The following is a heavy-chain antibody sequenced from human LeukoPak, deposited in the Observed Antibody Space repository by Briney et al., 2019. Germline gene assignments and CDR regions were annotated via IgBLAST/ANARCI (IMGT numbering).Heavy chain of an antibody. J-gene: IGHJ4*02. V-gene: IGHV1-18*01. D-gene: IGHD6-13*01. CDR2: ISTYNGNT. CDR3: ARDLPYSSSWESIDY. Sequence: ASVKVSCKASSYTFTSYGIIWVRQAPGQGLEWMGWISTYNGNTNYAQKIQGRVTMTTDTSTRTAYMELRSLRSDDTAVYYCARDLPYSSSWESIDYWGQGTLVTVSS. CDR1: SYTFTSYG.